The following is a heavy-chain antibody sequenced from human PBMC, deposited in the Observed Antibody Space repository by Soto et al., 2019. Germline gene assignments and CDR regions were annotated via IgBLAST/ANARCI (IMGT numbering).Heavy chain of an antibody. CDR1: GFTFSSYS. V-gene: IGHV3-21*01. J-gene: IGHJ4*02. CDR3: ARDYPAVRLAAAGHFDY. CDR2: ISSSSSYI. Sequence: RRLSCAASGFTFSSYSMNWVRQAPGKGLEWVSSISSSSSYIYYADSVKGRFTISRDNAKNSLYLQMNSLRAEDTAVYYCARDYPAVRLAAAGHFDYWGQGTLVTVSS. D-gene: IGHD6-13*01.